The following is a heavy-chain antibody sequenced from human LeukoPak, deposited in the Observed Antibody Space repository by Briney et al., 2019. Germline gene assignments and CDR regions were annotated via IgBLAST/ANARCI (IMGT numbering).Heavy chain of an antibody. D-gene: IGHD2-2*01. J-gene: IGHJ5*02. V-gene: IGHV1-8*01. Sequence: ASVKVSCKASGYTFTSYDINWVRQATGQGLEWMGWMNPNSGNTGYAQKFQGRVTMTRNTSISTAYMELSSLRSEDTAVYYCARGGYCSSTSCYYRVRFDPWGQGTLVTVSS. CDR1: GYTFTSYD. CDR3: ARGGYCSSTSCYYRVRFDP. CDR2: MNPNSGNT.